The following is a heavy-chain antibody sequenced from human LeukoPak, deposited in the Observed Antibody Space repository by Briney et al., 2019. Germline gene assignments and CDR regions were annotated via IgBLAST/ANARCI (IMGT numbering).Heavy chain of an antibody. CDR3: ASVYGGVTTYFDY. CDR2: IYDGGST. V-gene: IGHV3-66*01. CDR1: GFTVSSNY. Sequence: GGSLRLSCAASGFTVSSNYMSWVRQAPGKGLEWVSGIYDGGSTYYADSVKGRFTISRDNSKNTLYLQMNSLRAEDTAVYYCASVYGGVTTYFDYWGQGTLVTVSS. J-gene: IGHJ4*02. D-gene: IGHD3-16*01.